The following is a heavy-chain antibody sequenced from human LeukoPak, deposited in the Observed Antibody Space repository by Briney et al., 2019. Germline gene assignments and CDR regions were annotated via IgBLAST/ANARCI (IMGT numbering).Heavy chain of an antibody. V-gene: IGHV3-21*01. Sequence: GGSLRLSCAASGFTFSSYSMNWVRQAPGKGLEWVSSISSSSSYIYYADSVKGRFTISRDNAKNSLYLQMNSLRAEDTAVHYCARDYSRGSSGWYWGQGTLVTVSS. CDR3: ARDYSRGSSGWY. CDR1: GFTFSSYS. CDR2: ISSSSSYI. D-gene: IGHD6-19*01. J-gene: IGHJ4*02.